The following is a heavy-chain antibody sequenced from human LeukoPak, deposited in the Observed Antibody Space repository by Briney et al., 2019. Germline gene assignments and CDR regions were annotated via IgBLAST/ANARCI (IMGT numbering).Heavy chain of an antibody. J-gene: IGHJ4*02. CDR2: INPNSGGT. D-gene: IGHD5-12*01. CDR3: AGRPDIAVVAIFDY. Sequence: ASVKVSCKASGYTFTGYYLHWVRQAPGQGLEWMGWINPNSGGTNYAQKFQGRVTMTGDTSISTAYMELSRLSSDDTAIYYCAGRPDIAVVAIFDYWGQGTQVTVSS. CDR1: GYTFTGYY. V-gene: IGHV1-2*02.